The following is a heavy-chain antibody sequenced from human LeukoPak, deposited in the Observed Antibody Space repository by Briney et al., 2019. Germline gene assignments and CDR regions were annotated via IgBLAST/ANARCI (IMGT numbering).Heavy chain of an antibody. D-gene: IGHD3-22*01. J-gene: IGHJ4*02. V-gene: IGHV3-9*01. Sequence: PGGSLRLSCVASGFTFSYYGMSWVRQAPGKGLEWVSSISWNSGSIGYVDSVKGRFTISRDNAKNSLYLQMNSLRAEDTALYYCAKDIGPLTYDYDTSAYSGAFEYWGQGTLVTVSS. CDR3: AKDIGPLTYDYDTSAYSGAFEY. CDR1: GFTFSYYG. CDR2: ISWNSGSI.